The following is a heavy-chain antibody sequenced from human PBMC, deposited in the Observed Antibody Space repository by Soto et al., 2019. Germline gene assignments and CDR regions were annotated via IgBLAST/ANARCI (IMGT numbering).Heavy chain of an antibody. J-gene: IGHJ5*02. D-gene: IGHD3-10*01. CDR3: ASLRRPPAYYYGSGSRPDYNWFDP. CDR1: GASISSSSYY. V-gene: IGHV4-39*01. CDR2: IYYSGST. Sequence: TSETLSLTCFVSGASISSSSYYWGWIRHPPGKGLEWIGSIYYSGSTYYNPSPKSRVTISVDTSKNQFSLKLSSVTAADTDVYYCASLRRPPAYYYGSGSRPDYNWFDPWGQGTLVAVSS.